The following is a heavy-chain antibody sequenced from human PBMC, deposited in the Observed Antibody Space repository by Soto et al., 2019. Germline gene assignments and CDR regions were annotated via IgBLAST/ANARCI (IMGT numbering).Heavy chain of an antibody. CDR1: GFTFSSYA. D-gene: IGHD6-19*01. CDR3: AKDLCYSSGWYGNFDY. J-gene: IGHJ4*02. CDR2: ISGSGGST. Sequence: PGWSLRLSCAASGFTFSSYAMSWVRQAPGKGLEWVSCISGSGGSTYYADSVKGRFTISRDNSKNTLYLQMNSLRAEDTAVYYCAKDLCYSSGWYGNFDYWGQGTLVTVSS. V-gene: IGHV3-23*01.